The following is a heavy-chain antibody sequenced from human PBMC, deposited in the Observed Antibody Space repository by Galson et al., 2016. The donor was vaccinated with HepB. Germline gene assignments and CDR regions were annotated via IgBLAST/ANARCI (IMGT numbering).Heavy chain of an antibody. CDR3: TGIPPSPTGRPFDI. J-gene: IGHJ3*02. Sequence: SLRLSCAASGFTFSGSAMHWVRQASGKGLEWVGRIRSKADGYATAYPASVKGRFTVSRDDSKNTAYLQMNSLRTEDTAVYYCTGIPPSPTGRPFDIWGQGTMVTVSS. D-gene: IGHD2-8*02. CDR1: GFTFSGSA. CDR2: IRSKADGYAT. V-gene: IGHV3-73*01.